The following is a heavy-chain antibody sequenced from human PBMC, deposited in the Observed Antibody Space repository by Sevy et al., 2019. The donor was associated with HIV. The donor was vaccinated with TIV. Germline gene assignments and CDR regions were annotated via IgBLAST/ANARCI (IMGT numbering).Heavy chain of an antibody. CDR2: IGTAGDT. D-gene: IGHD3-10*01. J-gene: IGHJ2*01. V-gene: IGHV3-13*01. CDR3: VRGSPSGSEIHLGSSNADNWYFDL. Sequence: GGSLRLSCAASGFSFGDYDMHWVRQLSGKGLEWVSSIGTAGDTYYLGSVEGRFTISRENATNSVYLQMRSLRAGDTATYYCVRGSPSGSEIHLGSSNADNWYFDLWGRGTLVTVSS. CDR1: GFSFGDYD.